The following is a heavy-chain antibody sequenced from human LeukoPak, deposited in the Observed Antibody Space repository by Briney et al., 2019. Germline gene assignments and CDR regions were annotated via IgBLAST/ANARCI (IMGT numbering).Heavy chain of an antibody. V-gene: IGHV3-74*01. CDR1: GFTFSSYW. CDR2: INTDGSST. CDR3: ASWSSGS. D-gene: IGHD6-19*01. Sequence: GGSLRFSCAASGFTFSSYWMHWVRQAPGKGLVWVSRINTDGSSTSYADSVKGRFTISRDNAKKTLFLQMNSLRAEDTAVYYCASWSSGSWGQGTLVTVSS. J-gene: IGHJ5*02.